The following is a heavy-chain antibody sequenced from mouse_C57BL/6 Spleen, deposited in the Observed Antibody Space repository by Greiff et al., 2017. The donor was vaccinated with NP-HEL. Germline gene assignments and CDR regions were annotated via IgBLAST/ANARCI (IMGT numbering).Heavy chain of an antibody. V-gene: IGHV5-9-1*02. CDR1: GFTFSSYA. Sequence: EVKVVESGEGLVKPGGSLKLSCAASGFTFSSYAMSWVRQTPEKRLEWVAYISSGGDYIYYADTVKGRFTISRDNARNTLYLQMSSLKSEDTAMYYCTRGDYCNSYYFDYWGQGTTLTVSS. CDR3: TRGDYCNSYYFDY. CDR2: ISSGGDYI. J-gene: IGHJ2*01. D-gene: IGHD2-1*01.